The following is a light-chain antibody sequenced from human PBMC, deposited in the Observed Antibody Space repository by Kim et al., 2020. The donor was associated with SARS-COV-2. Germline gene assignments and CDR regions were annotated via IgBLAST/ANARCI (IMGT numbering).Light chain of an antibody. CDR3: NSRDSSGNHLV. Sequence: AVGPTSRITCQRDSLRSNYASWYQQKPGQAPVLVIYGKNNRPSGIPDRFSGSSSGNTASLTITGAQAEDEADYYCNSRDSSGNHLVFGGGTQLTVL. CDR1: SLRSNY. CDR2: GKN. V-gene: IGLV3-19*01. J-gene: IGLJ3*02.